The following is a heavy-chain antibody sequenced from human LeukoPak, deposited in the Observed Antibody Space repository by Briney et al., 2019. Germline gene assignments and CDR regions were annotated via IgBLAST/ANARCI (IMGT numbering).Heavy chain of an antibody. J-gene: IGHJ4*02. Sequence: GGSLRLSCAASGFTFSSYWMHWVRQAPGKGLVWVSRIDSYGRSTSYADSVKGRFTIFRDNAKNTLYLQMNSLRAEDTAAYYCARDSSYLPDYWGQGTLVTVSS. CDR1: GFTFSSYW. CDR2: IDSYGRST. V-gene: IGHV3-74*01. D-gene: IGHD2-2*01. CDR3: ARDSSYLPDY.